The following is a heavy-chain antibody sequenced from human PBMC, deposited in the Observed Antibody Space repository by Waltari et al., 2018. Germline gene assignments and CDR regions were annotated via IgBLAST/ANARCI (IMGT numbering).Heavy chain of an antibody. CDR1: GYSITSGYF. V-gene: IGHV4-38-2*01. D-gene: IGHD3-3*01. Sequence: QVQLQESGPGLVKPSETLSLTCAVSGYSITSGYFWGWIRPPPGRGLEWIGTVYQTGITYYSPSLKSRVTISVDTSKNHFSLNLSSVTAADTAFYYCARTVVAWRTTIFSMYYVDYWGQGTLVTVSS. J-gene: IGHJ4*02. CDR2: VYQTGIT. CDR3: ARTVVAWRTTIFSMYYVDY.